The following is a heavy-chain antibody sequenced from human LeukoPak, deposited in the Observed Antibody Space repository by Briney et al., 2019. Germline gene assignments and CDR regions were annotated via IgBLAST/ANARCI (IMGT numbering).Heavy chain of an antibody. D-gene: IGHD5-18*01. J-gene: IGHJ4*02. Sequence: SETLSLTCTVSGASVSSGSYYWSWLRQPPGKGLEWIGYIYYSGSTNYNPSLKSRVTITVDTSKNQFSLKLSSVTAADTAVYYCARGSRGYSYGWGQGTLVTVSS. CDR2: IYYSGST. V-gene: IGHV4-61*01. CDR3: ARGSRGYSYG. CDR1: GASVSSGSYY.